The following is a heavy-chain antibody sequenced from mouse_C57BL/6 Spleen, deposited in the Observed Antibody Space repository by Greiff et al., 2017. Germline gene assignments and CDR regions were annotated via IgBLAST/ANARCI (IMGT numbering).Heavy chain of an antibody. D-gene: IGHD1-1*01. CDR1: GYTFTSYW. V-gene: IGHV1-74*01. CDR3: STPSYGSSYVDY. Sequence: QVHVKQPGAELVKPGASVKVSCKASGYTFTSYWMHWVKQRPGQGLEWIGRIHPSDSDTNYNQKFKGKATLTVDKSSSTAYMQLSSLTSEDSAFNYCSTPSYGSSYVDYWGQGTTLTVSS. J-gene: IGHJ2*01. CDR2: IHPSDSDT.